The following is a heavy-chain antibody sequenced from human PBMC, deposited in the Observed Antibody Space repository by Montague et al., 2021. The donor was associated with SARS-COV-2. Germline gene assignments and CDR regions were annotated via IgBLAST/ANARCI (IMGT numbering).Heavy chain of an antibody. V-gene: IGHV4-31*11. Sequence: TLSLTCAVSGGSISSGGYYWNWLRQHPEKGLEWIGYIDYSVSTNYNPSLRSRVTISEDTAKNQFSLELTSVTAADTAVYYCARDKEMIFWGQGILVTVSS. J-gene: IGHJ4*02. CDR1: GGSISSGGYY. CDR2: IDYSVST. D-gene: IGHD2-15*01. CDR3: ARDKEMIF.